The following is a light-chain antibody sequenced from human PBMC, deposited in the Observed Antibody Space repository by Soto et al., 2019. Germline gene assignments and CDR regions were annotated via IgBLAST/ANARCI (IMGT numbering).Light chain of an antibody. V-gene: IGKV2D-29*01. J-gene: IGKJ2*01. CDR3: MQSIQART. CDR1: QSLLHSDGKTY. CDR2: EVS. Sequence: DIVMTQTPLSLPVTPGQPTSISCKSSQSLLHSDGKTYLYWYLQKAGQPPQFLIYEVSKRFSGVSDRFSGSGSGTDFTLKISRVEAEDVGVYYCMQSIQARTFGQGTKLEIK.